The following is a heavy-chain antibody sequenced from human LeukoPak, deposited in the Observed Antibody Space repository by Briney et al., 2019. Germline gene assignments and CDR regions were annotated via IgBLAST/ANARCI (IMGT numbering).Heavy chain of an antibody. CDR3: ARYVVVVVAATPASDYYYGMDV. CDR1: GYTFTSYG. J-gene: IGHJ6*02. V-gene: IGHV1-18*01. CDR2: ICAYNGNT. Sequence: ASVKVSCKASGYTFTSYGISWVRQAPGQGLEWMGWICAYNGNTNYAQKLQGRVTMTTDTSTSTAYMELRSLRSDDTAVYYCARYVVVVVAATPASDYYYGMDVWGQGTTVTVSS. D-gene: IGHD2-15*01.